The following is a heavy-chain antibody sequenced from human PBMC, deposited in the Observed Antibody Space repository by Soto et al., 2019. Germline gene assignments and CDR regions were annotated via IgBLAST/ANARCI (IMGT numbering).Heavy chain of an antibody. CDR1: GFTFSGSA. Sequence: PGGSLRLSCAASGFTFSGSAMRWVRQASGKGLEWVGRIRSKANSYATAYAASVKGRFTISRDDSKNTAYLQMNSLKTEDTAVYYCTRHGSDSSGYYRYDYWGQGTLVTVSS. V-gene: IGHV3-73*01. CDR3: TRHGSDSSGYYRYDY. CDR2: IRSKANSYAT. D-gene: IGHD3-22*01. J-gene: IGHJ4*02.